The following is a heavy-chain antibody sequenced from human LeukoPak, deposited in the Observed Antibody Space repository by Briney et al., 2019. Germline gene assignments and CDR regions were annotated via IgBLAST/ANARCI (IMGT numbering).Heavy chain of an antibody. CDR1: GYTFTSYA. CDR2: IIPNTGGT. Sequence: ASVKVSCKASGYTFTSYAMHWVRQAPGQGLEWMGWIIPNTGGTNYAQKFQDWVTMSSDTSISTAYMELSSLRSDDTAVYYCARGSPSYAQWHFDLWGRGTPVTVSS. D-gene: IGHD2/OR15-2a*01. CDR3: ARGSPSYAQWHFDL. V-gene: IGHV1-2*04. J-gene: IGHJ2*01.